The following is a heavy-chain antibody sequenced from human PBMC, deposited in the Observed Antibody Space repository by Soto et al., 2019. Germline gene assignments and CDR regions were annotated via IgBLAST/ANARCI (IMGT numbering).Heavy chain of an antibody. D-gene: IGHD3-10*01. J-gene: IGHJ6*02. CDR3: ARFRGSYGMDV. Sequence: EASVKVSCKASGYTFVNYDISWVRQAPGQGLEWMGRIIPILGIPNYAQKFQGRVTITADKSTSTAYMELSSLRSEDTAVYYCARFRGSYGMDVWGQGTTVTVSS. CDR2: IIPILGIP. V-gene: IGHV1-69*04. CDR1: GYTFVNYD.